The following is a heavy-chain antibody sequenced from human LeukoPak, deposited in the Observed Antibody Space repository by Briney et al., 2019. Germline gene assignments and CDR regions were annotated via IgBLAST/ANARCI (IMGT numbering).Heavy chain of an antibody. CDR2: IYTSGST. J-gene: IGHJ4*02. V-gene: IGHV4-4*07. D-gene: IGHD2-2*01. CDR3: AKARCSSTSCYDSRLFDY. CDR1: GGSISSYY. Sequence: PSETLSLTCTVPGGSISSYYWSWIRQPAGKGLEWIGRIYTSGSTNYNPSLKSRVTMSVDTSKNQFSLKLSSVTAADTAVYYCAKARCSSTSCYDSRLFDYWGQGNLVSV.